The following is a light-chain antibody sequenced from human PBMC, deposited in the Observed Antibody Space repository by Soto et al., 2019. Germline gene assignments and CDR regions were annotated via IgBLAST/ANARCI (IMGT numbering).Light chain of an antibody. J-gene: IGKJ4*02. CDR1: QSVSSY. CDR2: DAS. CDR3: QQHNNWLT. Sequence: EIVLTQSPATLSLSPGERATLSCRASQSVSSYLAWYQQKPGQAPRLLIYDASNRATGIPARFSGSGSGTDFTLTISSLQPEDFAVYYCQQHNNWLTFGGGTKVEIK. V-gene: IGKV3-11*01.